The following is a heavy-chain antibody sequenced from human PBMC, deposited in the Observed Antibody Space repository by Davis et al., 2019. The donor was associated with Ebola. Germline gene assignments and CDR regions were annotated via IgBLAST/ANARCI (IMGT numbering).Heavy chain of an antibody. Sequence: ASVKVSCKASGYTFTGYYMHWVRQAPGQGLEWMGWINPNSGGTNYAQKFQGRVTMTRDTSISTAYMELSRLRSDDTAVYYCARVDRTIFGGFDYWGQGTLVTVSS. CDR3: ARVDRTIFGGFDY. CDR1: GYTFTGYY. V-gene: IGHV1-2*02. J-gene: IGHJ4*02. CDR2: INPNSGGT. D-gene: IGHD3-3*01.